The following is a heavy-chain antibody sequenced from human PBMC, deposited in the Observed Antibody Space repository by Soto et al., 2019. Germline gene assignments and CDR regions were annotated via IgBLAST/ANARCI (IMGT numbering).Heavy chain of an antibody. V-gene: IGHV1-46*01. Sequence: ASVKVSCKASGYTFTSYYMHWVRQAPGQGLEWMGIINPSGGSTSYAQKFQGRVTMTRDTSTSTVYMELSSLRSEDTAVYYCARDRITYYYDSSGYYRPKREAFDIWGQGTMVSVSS. D-gene: IGHD3-22*01. CDR2: INPSGGST. CDR1: GYTFTSYY. J-gene: IGHJ3*02. CDR3: ARDRITYYYDSSGYYRPKREAFDI.